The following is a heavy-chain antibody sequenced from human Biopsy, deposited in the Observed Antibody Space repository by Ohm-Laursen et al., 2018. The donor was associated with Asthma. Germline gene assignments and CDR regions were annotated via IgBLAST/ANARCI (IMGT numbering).Heavy chain of an antibody. CDR1: GFTFGDYC. CDR3: ARTFHFWSPYLAELYQL. V-gene: IGHV3-7*01. CDR2: IKHDGTEK. D-gene: IGHD3-3*02. J-gene: IGHJ1*01. Sequence: SLRLSCAASGFTFGDYCMSWVRQVPGKGLEWVANIKHDGTEKNHVDSLKGRFTISRDNAKNSLYLQMNSLRAEDTAVYYCARTFHFWSPYLAELYQLWGQGTLVTVPS.